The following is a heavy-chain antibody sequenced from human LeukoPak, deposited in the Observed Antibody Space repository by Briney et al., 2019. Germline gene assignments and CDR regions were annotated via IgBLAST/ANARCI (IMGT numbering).Heavy chain of an antibody. CDR3: ARAAAGTTLGEFDP. CDR1: GGSISSYY. V-gene: IGHV4-59*08. CDR2: IYYSGST. J-gene: IGHJ5*02. Sequence: SETLSLTCTVSGGSISSYYWSWIRQPPGKGLEWIGYIYYSGSTNYNPSLKSRVTISVDTSKNQFSLKLSSVTAADTAVYYCARAAAGTTLGEFDPWGQGTLVTVSS. D-gene: IGHD1-7*01.